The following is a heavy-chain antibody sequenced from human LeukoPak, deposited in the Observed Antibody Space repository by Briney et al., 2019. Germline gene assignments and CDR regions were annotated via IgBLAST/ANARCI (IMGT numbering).Heavy chain of an antibody. CDR2: ISYDGSNK. CDR3: ARGESYSSSWYDFDY. V-gene: IGHV3-30*04. Sequence: PGGSLRLSCAASGFTFSSYAMHWVRQAPGKGLEWVAVISYDGSNKYYADSVKGRFTISRDNSKNTLYLQMNSLRAEDTAVYYCARGESYSSSWYDFDYWGQGTLVTVPS. CDR1: GFTFSSYA. J-gene: IGHJ4*02. D-gene: IGHD6-13*01.